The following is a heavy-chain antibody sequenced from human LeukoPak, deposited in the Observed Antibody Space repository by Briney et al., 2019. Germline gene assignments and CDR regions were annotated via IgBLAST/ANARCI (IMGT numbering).Heavy chain of an antibody. CDR3: ARHGPYYDFWSGPPPGGMDV. V-gene: IGHV4-59*08. D-gene: IGHD3-3*01. CDR1: GGSISSYY. J-gene: IGHJ6*02. CDR2: ISYSGST. Sequence: PSETLSLTCTVSGGSISSYYWSWIRQPPGKGLEWIGYISYSGSTNYNPSLKSRVTISVDTSKNQFSLKLSSVTAADTAVYYCARHGPYYDFWSGPPPGGMDVWGQGTTATVSS.